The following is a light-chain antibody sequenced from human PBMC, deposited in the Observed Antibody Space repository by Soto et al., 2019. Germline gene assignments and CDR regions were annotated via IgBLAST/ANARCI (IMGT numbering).Light chain of an antibody. CDR2: AAS. V-gene: IGKV1-39*01. CDR1: QSISSY. CDR3: QQSYSTPS. Sequence: DIQMTQSPSSLSASVGDRVTITCRASQSISSYLNWYQQKPGKAPKPLIYAASSLQSGVPSRFSGSGSGTDFTLTINSLQPEDFATYYCQQSYSTPSFGPGTKVDIK. J-gene: IGKJ3*01.